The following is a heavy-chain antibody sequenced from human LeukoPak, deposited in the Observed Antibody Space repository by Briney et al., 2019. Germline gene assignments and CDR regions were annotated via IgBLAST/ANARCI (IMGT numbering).Heavy chain of an antibody. CDR1: GFTFSNFG. J-gene: IGHJ4*02. Sequence: PGGSLRLSCAASGFTFSNFGMSWVRQAPGRGLEWVSGISGGGDTTYYAESVKGRSTISRDNSKNTVFLQMNSLSAEDTALYYCAKTNGYYDYRGQGTLVAVSS. CDR3: AKTNGYYDY. V-gene: IGHV3-23*01. D-gene: IGHD3-22*01. CDR2: ISGGGDTT.